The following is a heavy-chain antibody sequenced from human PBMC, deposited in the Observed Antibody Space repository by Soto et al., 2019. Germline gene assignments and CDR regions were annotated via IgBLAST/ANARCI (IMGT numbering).Heavy chain of an antibody. CDR2: ISGSGGST. J-gene: IGHJ4*02. CDR3: AKAQGQLVCDY. CDR1: GFTFSSYA. V-gene: IGHV3-23*01. Sequence: GGSLRPSCAASGFTFSSYAMSWVRQAPGKGMDWVAAISGSGGSTYYADSVKGRFTISRDNSKMTLYLQMISLRAEDTALYYCAKAQGQLVCDYWGQGTLVTVSS. D-gene: IGHD6-6*01.